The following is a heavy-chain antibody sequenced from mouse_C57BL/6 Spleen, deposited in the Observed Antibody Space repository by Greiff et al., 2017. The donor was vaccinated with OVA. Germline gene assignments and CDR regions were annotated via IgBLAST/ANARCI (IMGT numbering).Heavy chain of an antibody. V-gene: IGHV1-55*01. J-gene: IGHJ1*03. CDR1: GYTFTSYW. CDR2: IYPGSGST. D-gene: IGHD1-1*01. Sequence: QVQLQQSGAELVKPGASVKMSCKASGYTFTSYWITWVKQRPGQGLEWIGDIYPGSGSTNYNEKFKSKATLTVDTSSSTAYMQLSSLTSEDSAVYYCAGEYYGSSLGYFDVWGTGTTVTVSS. CDR3: AGEYYGSSLGYFDV.